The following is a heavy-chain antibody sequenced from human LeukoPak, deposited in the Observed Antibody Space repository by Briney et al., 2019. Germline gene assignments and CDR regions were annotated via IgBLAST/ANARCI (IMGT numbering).Heavy chain of an antibody. Sequence: GGSLRLSCAASGFTVSSKYMSWVRQAPGKGLEWVSIIYSGGYTYYADSVKGRFTISRDNSKNTLYLQMDSLRAEDTAVYYCASYDPRDYYESSGYFEYWGQGTLVTVSS. CDR3: ASYDPRDYYESSGYFEY. V-gene: IGHV3-53*01. CDR2: IYSGGYT. CDR1: GFTVSSKY. D-gene: IGHD3-22*01. J-gene: IGHJ4*02.